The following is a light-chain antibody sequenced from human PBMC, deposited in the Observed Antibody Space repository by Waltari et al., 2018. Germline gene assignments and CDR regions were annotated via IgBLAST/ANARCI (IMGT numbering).Light chain of an antibody. CDR1: QGISTY. CDR3: QQRNSYPLT. CDR2: SAS. V-gene: IGKV1-9*01. J-gene: IGKJ4*01. Sequence: DMQFTQSPSFLSASVGDRVSITCRASQGISTYLAWYQQKPGQSPQVLILSASTLRGGVPARFSGSGSGTEFTLTIGSLQTEDYEAYYCQQRNSYPLTFGGGTKVEIK.